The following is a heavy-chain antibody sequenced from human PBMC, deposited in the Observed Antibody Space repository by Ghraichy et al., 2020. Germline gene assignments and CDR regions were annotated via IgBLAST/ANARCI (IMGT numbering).Heavy chain of an antibody. D-gene: IGHD3-22*01. V-gene: IGHV3-23*01. Sequence: GGSLRLSCAASGLTFSNYAMTWVRQAPGKGLDWVSTISGSGGNTYYTDSVKGRFTISRDNSKNTLGLQMNSLRAEDTAVYYCAKDAYDVSGYYYGHDYYYMDVRGKGTAVTVSS. CDR3: AKDAYDVSGYYYGHDYYYMDV. J-gene: IGHJ6*03. CDR2: ISGSGGNT. CDR1: GLTFSNYA.